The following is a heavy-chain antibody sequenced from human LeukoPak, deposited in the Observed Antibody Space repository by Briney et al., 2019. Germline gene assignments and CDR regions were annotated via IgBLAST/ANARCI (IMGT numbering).Heavy chain of an antibody. Sequence: GASVKVSCEASGYTFTSYYMHWVRQAPGQGLEWMGIINPSGGSTSYAQKFQGRVTMTRDTSTSTAYMELSSLRSEDTAVYYCARDFDHGAFDIWGQGTMVTVSS. CDR1: GYTFTSYY. CDR2: INPSGGST. V-gene: IGHV1-46*01. D-gene: IGHD3-9*01. CDR3: ARDFDHGAFDI. J-gene: IGHJ3*02.